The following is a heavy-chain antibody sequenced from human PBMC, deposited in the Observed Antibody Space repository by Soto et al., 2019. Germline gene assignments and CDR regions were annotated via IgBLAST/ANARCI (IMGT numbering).Heavy chain of an antibody. D-gene: IGHD3-3*01. CDR3: ARDREWLSDAFDI. J-gene: IGHJ3*02. Sequence: GGSLRRSCAAPGLSFRNYDMNWVRQVPGKGLEWVSSISSSSSYIYYADSVKGRFTISRDNAKNSLYLQMNSLRAEDTAVYYCARDREWLSDAFDIWGQGTMVTVSS. CDR1: GLSFRNYD. CDR2: ISSSSSYI. V-gene: IGHV3-21*01.